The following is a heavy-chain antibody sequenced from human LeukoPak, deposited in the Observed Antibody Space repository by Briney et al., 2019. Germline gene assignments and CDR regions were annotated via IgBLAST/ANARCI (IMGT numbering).Heavy chain of an antibody. V-gene: IGHV3-11*01. CDR3: ASGLIDFWSGYYRPGPVDY. CDR2: ISSSGSTI. CDR1: GFTFSDYY. Sequence: GGSLRLSCAASGFTFSDYYMSWIRQAPGKGLEWVSYISSSGSTIYYADSVKGRFTISRDNAKNSLYLQMNSLRAEDTAVYYCASGLIDFWSGYYRPGPVDYWGQGTLVTVSS. J-gene: IGHJ4*02. D-gene: IGHD3-3*01.